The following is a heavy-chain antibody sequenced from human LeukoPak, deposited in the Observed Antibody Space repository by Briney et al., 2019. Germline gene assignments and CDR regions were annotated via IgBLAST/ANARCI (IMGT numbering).Heavy chain of an antibody. J-gene: IGHJ4*02. CDR1: GFTFSSYS. V-gene: IGHV3-21*01. CDR3: ARDITIFGVDHFDY. CDR2: ISSSSSYI. Sequence: KPGGSLRLSCAASGFTFSSYSMNWVRQAPGKGLEWVSSISSSSSYIYYADSVKGRFTISRDNAKNSLYLQMNSLRAEDTAVYYCARDITIFGVDHFDYWGQGTLVTVSS. D-gene: IGHD3-3*01.